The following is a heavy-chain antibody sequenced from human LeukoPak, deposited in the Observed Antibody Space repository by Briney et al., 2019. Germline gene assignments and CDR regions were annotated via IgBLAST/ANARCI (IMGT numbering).Heavy chain of an antibody. Sequence: GGSLRLSCAASGFTFSYYAMHWVRQAPGKGLEWVAVISYDGSNKYYADSVKGRFTISRDNAKNSLYLQMNSLRAEDTAVYYCARDLKGIAAAGPREDYWGQGTLVTVSS. D-gene: IGHD6-13*01. CDR2: ISYDGSNK. CDR1: GFTFSYYA. J-gene: IGHJ4*02. CDR3: ARDLKGIAAAGPREDY. V-gene: IGHV3-30*04.